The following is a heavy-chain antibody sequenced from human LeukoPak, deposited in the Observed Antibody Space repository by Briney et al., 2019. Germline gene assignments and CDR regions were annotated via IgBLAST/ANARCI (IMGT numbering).Heavy chain of an antibody. CDR2: IKQDGSEK. Sequence: GGSLRLSCAASGFTFSSYWMRWVRQTPGKGLEWVANIKQDGSEKYYVDFVKGRFTISRDNAKNSLYLQMNSLRAEDTAVYYCARGIAAAGTIYDYYYYMDVWGKGTTVTVSS. D-gene: IGHD6-13*01. CDR1: GFTFSSYW. CDR3: ARGIAAAGTIYDYYYYMDV. V-gene: IGHV3-7*01. J-gene: IGHJ6*03.